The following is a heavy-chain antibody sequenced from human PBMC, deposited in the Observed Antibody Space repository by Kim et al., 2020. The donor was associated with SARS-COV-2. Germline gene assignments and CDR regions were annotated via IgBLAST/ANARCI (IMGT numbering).Heavy chain of an antibody. CDR3: ARGSGRQGWFDP. CDR2: TYYRSEWYT. CDR1: GDSVSSNSVA. Sequence: SQTLSLTGAISGDSVSSNSVAWNWIRQSPSRGLEWLGRTYYRSEWYTDYAVSVKSRITINPDTSKNQFSLQLHSVTPEDAAVYYCARGSGRQGWFDPWGQGTLVTVSS. J-gene: IGHJ5*02. V-gene: IGHV6-1*01.